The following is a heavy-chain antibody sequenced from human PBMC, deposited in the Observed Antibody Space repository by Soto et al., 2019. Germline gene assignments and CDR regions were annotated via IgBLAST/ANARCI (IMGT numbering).Heavy chain of an antibody. CDR1: GGSISSYE. Sequence: SETLSLTCTVSGGSISSYEWSWKRQTPGKGLGCIWYFYYTASTNYNPSLKSRVTISVDTSKKQFSLKLSSVTAADTAVYYCARSYGSGSYGYYVDYWGQGTLLTVS. CDR2: FYYTAST. V-gene: IGHV4-59*01. D-gene: IGHD3-10*01. J-gene: IGHJ4*02. CDR3: ARSYGSGSYGYYVDY.